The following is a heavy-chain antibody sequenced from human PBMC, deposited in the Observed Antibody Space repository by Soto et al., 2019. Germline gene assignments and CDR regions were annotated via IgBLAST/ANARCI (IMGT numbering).Heavy chain of an antibody. D-gene: IGHD3-10*02. CDR2: IYYSGST. V-gene: IGHV4-39*01. CDR1: GGSISSSSYY. CDR3: ARFCSGSYYPEPWEVDY. J-gene: IGHJ4*02. Sequence: SETLSLTCTVSGGSISSSSYYWGWIRQPPGKGLEWIGSIYYSGSTYYNPSLKSRVTISVDTSKNQFSLKLSSVTAADTAVYYCARFCSGSYYPEPWEVDYWGQGTLVTVSS.